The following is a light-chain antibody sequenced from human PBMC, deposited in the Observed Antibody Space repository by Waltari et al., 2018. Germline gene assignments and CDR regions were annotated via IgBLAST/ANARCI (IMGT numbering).Light chain of an antibody. CDR2: GAS. V-gene: IGKV3-15*01. CDR1: QSVSSN. J-gene: IGKJ1*01. CDR3: QQYNHWPWT. Sequence: VMTQSPVTLSVSPGERVTLSCRASQSVSSNLVWYQQNPGQAPRLLIYGASTRVTAIPARFSGSGSGTEFTLTISSLQSEDFGVYYCQQYNHWPWTFGQGTKVEL.